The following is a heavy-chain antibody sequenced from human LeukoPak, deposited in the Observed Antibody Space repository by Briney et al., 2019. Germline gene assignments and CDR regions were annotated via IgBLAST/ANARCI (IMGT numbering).Heavy chain of an antibody. CDR1: GGSISSYY. CDR2: IYYSGST. D-gene: IGHD4-23*01. V-gene: IGHV4-59*01. Sequence: SETLSLTCTVSGGSISSYYWSWIRQPPGKGLEWIGYIYYSGSTNYNPSLKSRVTISVDTSKNQFSPKLSSVTAADTAVYYCARVYGGNAIDYWGQGTLVTVSS. CDR3: ARVYGGNAIDY. J-gene: IGHJ4*02.